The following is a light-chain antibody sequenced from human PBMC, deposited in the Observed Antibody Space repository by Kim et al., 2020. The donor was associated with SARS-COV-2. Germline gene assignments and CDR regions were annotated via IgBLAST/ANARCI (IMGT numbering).Light chain of an antibody. CDR1: SLRSYY. CDR3: SSRESSGNHCI. V-gene: IGLV3-19*01. Sequence: SSELTQDPAVSVALGQTVRITCQGDSLRSYYATWYQQKPGQAPVLVFYGKNNRPSGIPDRFSGSYSGNTASLTITAAQAEDEADYYCSSRESSGNHCIFGGGTQLTVL. J-gene: IGLJ2*01. CDR2: GKN.